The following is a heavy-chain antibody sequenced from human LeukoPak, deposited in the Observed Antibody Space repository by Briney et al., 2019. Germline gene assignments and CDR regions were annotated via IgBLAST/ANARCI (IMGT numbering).Heavy chain of an antibody. J-gene: IGHJ4*02. Sequence: PGGSLRLSCAASGFNIKYYWMSWVRQAPGKGLEWVAHIKEDKTKEYYVDSVRGRFTISKDDARSYVYLQMSSLTAEDTAVYYCVRAGWELDYWGQGALVIVSS. D-gene: IGHD4-23*01. CDR2: IKEDKTKE. CDR3: VRAGWELDY. CDR1: GFNIKYYW. V-gene: IGHV3-7*01.